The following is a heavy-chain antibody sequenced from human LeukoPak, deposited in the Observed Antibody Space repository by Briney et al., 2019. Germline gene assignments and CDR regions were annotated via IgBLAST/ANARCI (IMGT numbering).Heavy chain of an antibody. D-gene: IGHD6-6*01. CDR2: IYYSGST. CDR3: ARAQYSSMSYYYYYMDV. CDR1: GGSISSHY. Sequence: PSETLSLTCAVSGGSISSHYWSWIRQPPGKGLEWIGYIYYSGSTNYNPSLKSRVTISVDTSKNQFSLKLSSVTAADTAVYYCARAQYSSMSYYYYYMDVWGKGTTVTVSS. V-gene: IGHV4-59*11. J-gene: IGHJ6*03.